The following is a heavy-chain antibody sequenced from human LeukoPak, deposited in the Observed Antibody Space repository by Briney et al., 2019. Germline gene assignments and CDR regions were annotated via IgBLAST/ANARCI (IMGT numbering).Heavy chain of an antibody. D-gene: IGHD6-19*01. CDR2: IYYSGST. V-gene: IGHV4-59*08. J-gene: IGHJ6*02. Sequence: SETLSLTCTVSGGSISSYYWSWIRPPPGKGLEWIGYIYYSGSTNYNPSLKSRVTISVDTSKNQFSLKLSSVTAADTAVYYCARRVAGGIYGMDVWGQGTTVTVSS. CDR1: GGSISSYY. CDR3: ARRVAGGIYGMDV.